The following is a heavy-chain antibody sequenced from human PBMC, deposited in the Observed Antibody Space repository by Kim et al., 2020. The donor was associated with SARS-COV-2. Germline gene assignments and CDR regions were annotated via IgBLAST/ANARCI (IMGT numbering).Heavy chain of an antibody. CDR1: GGSISSYY. CDR2: IYYSGST. D-gene: IGHD3-10*01. CDR3: ARAVRFGAPPYGMDV. V-gene: IGHV4-59*01. Sequence: SETLSLTCTVSGGSISSYYWSWIRQPPGKGLEWIGYIYYSGSTNYNPSLKSRVTISVDTSKNQFSLKLSSVTAADTAVYYCARAVRFGAPPYGMDVWGQGTTVTVSS. J-gene: IGHJ6*02.